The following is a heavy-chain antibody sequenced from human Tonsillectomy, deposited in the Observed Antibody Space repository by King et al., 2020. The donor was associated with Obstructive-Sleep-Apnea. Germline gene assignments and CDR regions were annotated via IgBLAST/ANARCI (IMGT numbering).Heavy chain of an antibody. CDR2: INSVGCST. CDR1: GFTFSSYW. D-gene: IGHD4-17*01. Sequence: VQLVESGGGLVQPGGSLRLSCAASGFTFSSYWMHWVRQAPGKGLVWVSRINSVGCSTSYAESGKGRFTNSRDNAKNTLYLQMNSLRAEDTAVYYCARRTLYGDWAFDIWGQGTMVTVSS. V-gene: IGHV3-74*01. CDR3: ARRTLYGDWAFDI. J-gene: IGHJ3*02.